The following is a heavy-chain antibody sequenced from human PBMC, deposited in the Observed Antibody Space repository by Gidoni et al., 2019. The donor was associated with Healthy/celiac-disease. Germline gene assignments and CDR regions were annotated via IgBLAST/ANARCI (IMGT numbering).Heavy chain of an antibody. CDR3: AKDPGSEQWLLLGGGFDY. D-gene: IGHD6-19*01. Sequence: QVQLVESGGGVVQPGRSLRLSCAASGFTFSSSGMHWVRQAPGKGLEWVAVISYDGSNEYYADSVKGRFTISRDNSKNTLYLQMNSLRAEDTAVYYCAKDPGSEQWLLLGGGFDYWGQGTLVTVSS. CDR1: GFTFSSSG. J-gene: IGHJ4*02. CDR2: ISYDGSNE. V-gene: IGHV3-30*18.